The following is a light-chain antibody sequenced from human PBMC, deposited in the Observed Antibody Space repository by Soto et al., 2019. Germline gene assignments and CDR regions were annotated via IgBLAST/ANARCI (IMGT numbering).Light chain of an antibody. Sequence: QSVLTQPASVSGSPGQSITISCAGTRDDIGAYDYVSWYQQHPGNAPKLLVYEVTNRPSGVSDRFSGSKSGNTASLTISGLQAEDEADYYCAAWDASLSACVFGNGTKVTVL. CDR1: RDDIGAYDY. V-gene: IGLV2-14*01. J-gene: IGLJ1*01. CDR3: AAWDASLSACV. CDR2: EVT.